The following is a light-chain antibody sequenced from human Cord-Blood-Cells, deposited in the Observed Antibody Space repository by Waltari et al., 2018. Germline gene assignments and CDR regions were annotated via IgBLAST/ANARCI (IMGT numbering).Light chain of an antibody. Sequence: QSALTQPASVSGSPGQSITISCTGTSSDVGGYNYVSWYQQHPGKAPKLMIYDVSNRPPGVSIRFSASKSGNTASLTISGLQAEDEADYYCSSYTSSSTLEVFGTGTKVTVL. V-gene: IGLV2-14*01. CDR2: DVS. CDR1: SSDVGGYNY. CDR3: SSYTSSSTLEV. J-gene: IGLJ1*01.